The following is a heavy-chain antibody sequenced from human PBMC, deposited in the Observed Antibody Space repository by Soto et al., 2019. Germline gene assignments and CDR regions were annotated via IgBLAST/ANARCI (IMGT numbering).Heavy chain of an antibody. V-gene: IGHV1-69*01. CDR2: IIPIFGTA. CDR1: GGTFSSYA. D-gene: IGHD4-17*01. Sequence: QVQLVQSGAEVKKPGSSVKVSCKASGGTFSSYAISWVRQAPGQGLEWMGGIIPIFGTANYAQKFQGRVTSTADEATSTAYMERSSLRSEDTAVYYCARAGEGDYGMYNWFDPWGQGTLVTVSS. CDR3: ARAGEGDYGMYNWFDP. J-gene: IGHJ5*02.